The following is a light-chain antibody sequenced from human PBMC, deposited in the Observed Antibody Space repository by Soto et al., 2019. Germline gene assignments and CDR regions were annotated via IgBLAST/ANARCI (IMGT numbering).Light chain of an antibody. CDR3: CSYAGNGAWV. V-gene: IGLV2-18*02. Sequence: QSALTQPPSVSGSPGQSVTISCTGTSTDFVTYNRVSWYQQPPGTAPKLIIFEVNRRPSGVSDRFSGSKSGNTASLTISGLQAEDEADFFCCSYAGNGAWVFGGGTKLTVL. CDR2: EVN. J-gene: IGLJ3*02. CDR1: STDFVTYNR.